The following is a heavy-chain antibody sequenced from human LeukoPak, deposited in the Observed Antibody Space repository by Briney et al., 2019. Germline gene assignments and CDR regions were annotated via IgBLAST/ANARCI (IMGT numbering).Heavy chain of an antibody. CDR2: IYYSGRT. CDR1: GASINNGDHF. D-gene: IGHD3-16*01. V-gene: IGHV4-30-4*01. Sequence: SETLSLTCTVSGASINNGDHFWSWLRQPPHKGLEWIGYIYYSGRTYYNPSLNSRFSISMDKSKNEFSLNVNSVTAADTAVYYCARMGFSYDSIFWGPGTLVTVSS. J-gene: IGHJ1*01. CDR3: ARMGFSYDSIF.